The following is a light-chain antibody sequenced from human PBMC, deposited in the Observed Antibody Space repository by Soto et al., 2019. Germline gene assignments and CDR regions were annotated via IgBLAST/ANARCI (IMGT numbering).Light chain of an antibody. Sequence: EIVMTQSPATLSVSPGESATLSCRASQSVSSSYLAWYQQKPGQAPRILIYGASMRATGIPDRFSGSGSGTDFPLTISRLEPEDFAVYYCQQCGSSSTFGQGTRLEIK. J-gene: IGKJ5*01. CDR2: GAS. V-gene: IGKV3-20*01. CDR1: QSVSSSY. CDR3: QQCGSSST.